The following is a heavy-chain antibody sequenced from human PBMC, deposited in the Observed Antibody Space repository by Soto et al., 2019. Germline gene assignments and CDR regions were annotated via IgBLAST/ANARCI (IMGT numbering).Heavy chain of an antibody. V-gene: IGHV4-39*01. CDR3: ARLQVADNWFDP. CDR2: VYYSGTT. J-gene: IGHJ5*02. Sequence: PSETLSLTCTMSGGSVSSTSYLWGWIRQPPGKGREWMGGVYYSGTTYYNPSLKSRVAISVDTSRNQFSLKLTSLTAADTAVYYCARLQVADNWFDPWGQGTLVTVYS. CDR1: GGSVSSTSYL. D-gene: IGHD6-19*01.